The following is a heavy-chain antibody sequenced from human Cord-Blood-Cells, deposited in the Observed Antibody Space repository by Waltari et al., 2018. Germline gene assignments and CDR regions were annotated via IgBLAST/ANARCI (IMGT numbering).Heavy chain of an antibody. J-gene: IGHJ5*02. D-gene: IGHD2-2*01. V-gene: IGHV1-3*01. Sequence: QVQLVQSGAEVKKPGASVKVSCKASGYTFTSYAMHCVRQAPGQRFEWMGWINAGNGNTKYSPKFQGRVTITRDTSASTAYMELGSVRAEDTAVYYWARWGDCSSTSCLNWFDPWGQGTLVTVSS. CDR2: INAGNGNT. CDR3: ARWGDCSSTSCLNWFDP. CDR1: GYTFTSYA.